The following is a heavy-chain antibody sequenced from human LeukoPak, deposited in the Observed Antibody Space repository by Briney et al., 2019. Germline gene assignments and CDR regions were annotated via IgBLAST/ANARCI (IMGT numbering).Heavy chain of an antibody. CDR3: ATPGVVVAAGFDY. CDR1: GFTFSSYS. V-gene: IGHV3-48*01. J-gene: IGHJ4*02. CDR2: ISSSSSTI. D-gene: IGHD2-15*01. Sequence: GGSLRLSCAASGFTFSSYSMNWVRQAPGKGLEWVSYISSSSSTIYYADSVKGRFTISRDNAKNSLYLQMNSLRAEDTAVYYCATPGVVVAAGFDYWGQGTLVTVSS.